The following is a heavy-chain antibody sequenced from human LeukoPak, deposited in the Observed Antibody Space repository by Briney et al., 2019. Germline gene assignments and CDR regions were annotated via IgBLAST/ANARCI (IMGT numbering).Heavy chain of an antibody. CDR1: GYTFTNYW. V-gene: IGHV5-51*01. CDR2: FHPGDSNT. CDR3: ARTSELPGGLIYWFDP. D-gene: IGHD3-16*01. J-gene: IGHJ5*02. Sequence: GESLKISCKDSGYTFTNYWIAWLRQMPEKGLEWMGVFHPGDSNTRNSPSFQGQVTMSADKSINTAYQQWRSLKASDTAIYYCARTSELPGGLIYWFDPWGQGTRVTVSS.